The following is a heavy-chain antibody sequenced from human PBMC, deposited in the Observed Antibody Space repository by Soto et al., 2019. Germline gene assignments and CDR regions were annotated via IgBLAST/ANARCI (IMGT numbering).Heavy chain of an antibody. CDR1: GGSFSGYY. D-gene: IGHD3-22*01. CDR2: INHSGST. CDR3: ARGPMIVVDADNDAFDI. V-gene: IGHV4-34*01. Sequence: TSETLSLTCAVYGGSFSGYYWSWIRQPPGKGLEWIGEINHSGSTNYNPSLKSRVTISVDTSKNQFSLKLSSVTAADTAVYYCARGPMIVVDADNDAFDIWGQGTMVTVSS. J-gene: IGHJ3*02.